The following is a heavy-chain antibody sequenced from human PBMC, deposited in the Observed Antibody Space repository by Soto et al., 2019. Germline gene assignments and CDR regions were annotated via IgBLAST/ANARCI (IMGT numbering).Heavy chain of an antibody. J-gene: IGHJ4*02. D-gene: IGHD2-21*02. CDR2: IYYSGST. V-gene: IGHV4-39*01. CDR1: GGSISSSSYY. CDR3: ARAADGGNSFGY. Sequence: SETLSLTCTVSGGSISSSSYYWGWIRQPPGKGLEWIGSIYYSGSTYYNPSLKSRVTISVDTSKNQFSLKLSSVTAADTAVYYCARAADGGNSFGYWGQGTLATVSS.